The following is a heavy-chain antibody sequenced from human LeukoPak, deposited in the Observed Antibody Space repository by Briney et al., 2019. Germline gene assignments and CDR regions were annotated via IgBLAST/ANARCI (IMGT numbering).Heavy chain of an antibody. CDR3: ARDRGYSSGWYSSYFDY. CDR1: GYTFTSYY. CDR2: INPSGGST. D-gene: IGHD6-19*01. J-gene: IGHJ4*02. V-gene: IGHV1-46*01. Sequence: ASVKVSCKASGYTFTSYYMHWVRQAPGQGLEWMGIINPSGGSTSYAQKFQGRVTMTRDTSTSTVYMELSSLRSEDTAVYYCARDRGYSSGWYSSYFDYWGQGTLVTVSS.